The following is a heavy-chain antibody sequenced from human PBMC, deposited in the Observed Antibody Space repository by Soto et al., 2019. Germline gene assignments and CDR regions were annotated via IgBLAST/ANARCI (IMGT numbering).Heavy chain of an antibody. J-gene: IGHJ4*02. V-gene: IGHV3-23*01. CDR1: GFTFSNYA. CDR2: ISGGGDST. D-gene: IGHD3-22*01. Sequence: EVHLLESGGGLVQPGGSLRLSRAASGFTFSNYAMNWVRQAPGKGLEWVSGISGGGDSTYYADSVKGRFIISRDNSKNTLFLQVNTLRAEDTAVYYCAKDQVPVYYYDSRGTFDYWGQGTLVTVSS. CDR3: AKDQVPVYYYDSRGTFDY.